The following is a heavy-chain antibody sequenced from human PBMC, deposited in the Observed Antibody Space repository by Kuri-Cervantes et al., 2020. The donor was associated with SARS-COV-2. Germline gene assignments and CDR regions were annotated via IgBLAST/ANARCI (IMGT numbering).Heavy chain of an antibody. J-gene: IGHJ6*02. CDR1: GFTFSSYS. CDR2: ISSSSSYI. D-gene: IGHD4-23*01. Sequence: GGSLRLSCAASGFTFSSYSMNWVRQAPGKGLEWVSSISSSSSYIYYADSVKGRFTISRDNTKNSLYLQMNSLRAEDTAVYYCARDPVTPGYYYYYGMDVWGQGTTVTVSS. CDR3: ARDPVTPGYYYYYGMDV. V-gene: IGHV3-21*01.